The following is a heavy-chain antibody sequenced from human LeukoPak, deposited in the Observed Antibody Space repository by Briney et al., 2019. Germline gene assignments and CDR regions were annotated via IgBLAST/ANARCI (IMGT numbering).Heavy chain of an antibody. J-gene: IGHJ4*02. V-gene: IGHV1-2*02. CDR1: GYTFTAYY. Sequence: ASVKVSCNASGYTFTAYYMHWVRHGHGQGLEWMGWIHPRSGGTNYAQKFQGRGTMTRDTSISKAYMEVSSLRSDATAVYFCARDREYCSSSSCYASYRFDYWGQGTLVTVSS. CDR2: IHPRSGGT. CDR3: ARDREYCSSSSCYASYRFDY. D-gene: IGHD2-2*01.